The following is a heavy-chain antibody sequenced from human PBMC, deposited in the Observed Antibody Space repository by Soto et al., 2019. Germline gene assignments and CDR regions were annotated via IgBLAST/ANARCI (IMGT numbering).Heavy chain of an antibody. CDR3: ARPYDSSQSPRFDY. CDR2: ISPYNGKT. J-gene: IGHJ4*02. CDR1: GYSFTTYG. Sequence: AASVKVSCKASGYSFTTYGIFWVRQAPGQGLEWMGWISPYNGKTNYAQNLQGRVSMTTDTSTTTAYMELRSLRSDDTAVYYCARPYDSSQSPRFDYWCQGTLVTVSS. D-gene: IGHD3-22*01. V-gene: IGHV1-18*01.